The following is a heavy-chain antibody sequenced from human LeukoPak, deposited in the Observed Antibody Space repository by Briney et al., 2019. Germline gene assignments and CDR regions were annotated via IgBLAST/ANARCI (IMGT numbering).Heavy chain of an antibody. J-gene: IGHJ6*02. CDR1: GGSISSYY. D-gene: IGHD4-11*01. V-gene: IGHV4-4*07. CDR3: ARDPSNYANYYYYGMDV. Sequence: PSETLSLTCTVSGGSISSYYWSWIRQPAGKGLEWIGRIYTSGSTNYNPSLKSRVTMSVDTSKNQFSLKLSSVTAADTAVYYCARDPSNYANYYYYGMDVWGQGTTVTVSS. CDR2: IYTSGST.